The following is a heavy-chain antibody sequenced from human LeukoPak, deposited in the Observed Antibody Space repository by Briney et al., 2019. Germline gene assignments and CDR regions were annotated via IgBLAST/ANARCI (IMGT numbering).Heavy chain of an antibody. CDR1: GFTFITYS. Sequence: GGSLRLSCAASGFTFITYSMTWVRQAPGKGLEWVSSISSITSSYIHYADSVKGRFTISRDNVKNSLYLQMNSLRGEDTAVYYCAKDSSNWSFDYWGQGTLVTVSS. CDR3: AKDSSNWSFDY. V-gene: IGHV3-21*01. D-gene: IGHD6-13*01. CDR2: ISSITSSYI. J-gene: IGHJ4*02.